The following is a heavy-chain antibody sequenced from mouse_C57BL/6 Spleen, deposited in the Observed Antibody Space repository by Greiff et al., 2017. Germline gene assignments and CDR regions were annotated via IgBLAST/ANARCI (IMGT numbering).Heavy chain of an antibody. D-gene: IGHD1-1*01. CDR3: AREGVLRDYFDY. V-gene: IGHV1-42*01. Sequence: VQLKESGPELVKPGASVKISCKASGYSFTGYYMNWVKQSPEKSLEWIGEINPSTGGTTYNQKFKAKATLTVDKSSSTAYMQLKSLTSEDSAVYYCAREGVLRDYFDYWGQGTTLTVSS. J-gene: IGHJ2*01. CDR1: GYSFTGYY. CDR2: INPSTGGT.